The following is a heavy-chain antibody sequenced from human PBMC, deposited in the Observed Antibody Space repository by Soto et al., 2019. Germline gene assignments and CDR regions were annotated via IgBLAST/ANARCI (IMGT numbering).Heavy chain of an antibody. Sequence: GGSLRLSCAASGFTFSSYAMSWVRQAPGKGLEWVSAISGSGGSTYYADSVKGRFTISRDNSKNTLYLQMNSLRAEDTAVYYCAREGITGTTGERFKHYYGMDVWGQGTTVTVSS. CDR2: ISGSGGST. V-gene: IGHV3-23*01. J-gene: IGHJ6*02. D-gene: IGHD1-7*01. CDR3: AREGITGTTGERFKHYYGMDV. CDR1: GFTFSSYA.